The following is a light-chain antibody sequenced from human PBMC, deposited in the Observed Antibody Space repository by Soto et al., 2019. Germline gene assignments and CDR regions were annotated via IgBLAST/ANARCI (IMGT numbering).Light chain of an antibody. Sequence: QSVLTQPPSVSGAPGQRVTISCTGSSSNIGAGYDVHWYQQRPGAAPKLLISANINRPSGVPDRFSGSKSGNTASLTISGLQAEDEADYYCCSYAGSYPFVFGTGTKVTVL. CDR2: ANI. CDR1: SSNIGAGYD. J-gene: IGLJ1*01. CDR3: CSYAGSYPFV. V-gene: IGLV1-40*01.